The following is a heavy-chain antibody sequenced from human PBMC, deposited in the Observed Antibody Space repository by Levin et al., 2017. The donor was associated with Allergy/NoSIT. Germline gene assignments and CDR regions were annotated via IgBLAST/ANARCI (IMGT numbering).Heavy chain of an antibody. CDR2: IFPADSDT. CDR3: ARSGNARGGFDY. Sequence: GASVKVSCKGSGYSFPSYWIGWVRQRPGKGLEWMGIIFPADSDTRYSPSFQGQVTISADKSINTAYLQWSRLKASDTAMYYCARSGNARGGFDYWGQGTLVTVSS. CDR1: GYSFPSYW. V-gene: IGHV5-51*01. D-gene: IGHD2-8*01. J-gene: IGHJ4*02.